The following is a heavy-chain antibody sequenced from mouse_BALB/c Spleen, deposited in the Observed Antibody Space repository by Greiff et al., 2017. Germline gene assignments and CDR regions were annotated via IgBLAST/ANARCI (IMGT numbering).Heavy chain of an antibody. V-gene: IGHV1S56*01. CDR3: ARSLLWQTLDY. D-gene: IGHD2-10*01. CDR2: IYPGNVNT. Sequence: QVQLQQSGPELVKPGASVRISCKASGYTFTSYYIHWVKQRPGQGLEWIGWIYPGNVNTKYNEKFKGKATLTADKSSSTAYMQLSSLTSEDSAVYFCARSLLWQTLDYWGQGTTLTVSS. J-gene: IGHJ2*01. CDR1: GYTFTSYY.